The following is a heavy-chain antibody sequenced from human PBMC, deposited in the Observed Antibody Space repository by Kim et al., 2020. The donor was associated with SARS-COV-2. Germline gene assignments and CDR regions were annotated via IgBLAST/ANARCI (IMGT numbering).Heavy chain of an antibody. CDR3: ATLLTGTTDYFDY. CDR1: GFTFSSYA. D-gene: IGHD1-7*01. V-gene: IGHV3-23*03. J-gene: IGHJ4*02. Sequence: GGSLRLYCAASGFTFSSYAMSWVRQAPGKGLEWVSVIYSGGSSTYYADSVKGRFTISRDNSKNTLYLQMNSLRAEDTAVYYCATLLTGTTDYFDYWGQGTLVTVSS. CDR2: IYSGGSST.